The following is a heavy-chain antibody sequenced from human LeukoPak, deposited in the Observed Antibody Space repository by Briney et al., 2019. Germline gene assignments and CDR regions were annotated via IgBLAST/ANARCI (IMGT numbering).Heavy chain of an antibody. Sequence: GGSLRLSCAASGFTFSSYAMHWVRQAPGKGLEWVAVIWYDGSNKYYADSVKGRFTISRDNSKNTLYLQMNSLRAEDTAVYYCARDLRPIVVVPAAILGWFDPWGQGTLVTVSS. D-gene: IGHD2-2*02. CDR3: ARDLRPIVVVPAAILGWFDP. J-gene: IGHJ5*02. V-gene: IGHV3-33*08. CDR2: IWYDGSNK. CDR1: GFTFSSYA.